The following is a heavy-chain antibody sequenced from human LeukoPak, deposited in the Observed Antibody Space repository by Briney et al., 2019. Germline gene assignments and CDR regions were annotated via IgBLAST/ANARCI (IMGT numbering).Heavy chain of an antibody. CDR1: GYILTELS. CDR2: FDPEDGEK. V-gene: IGHV1-24*01. D-gene: IGHD6-13*01. CDR3: ATETTAGTLDY. J-gene: IGHJ4*02. Sequence: ASVNVSCKVSGYILTELSMHWVRQAPGKGLEWMGGFDPEDGEKIYAQKSQGSVTMTEDTSTDTAYMELSSLRSDDTAVYYCATETTAGTLDYWGQGTLVTVSS.